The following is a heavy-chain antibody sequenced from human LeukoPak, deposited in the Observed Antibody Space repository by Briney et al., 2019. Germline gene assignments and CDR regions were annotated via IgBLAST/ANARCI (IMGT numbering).Heavy chain of an antibody. CDR2: ISGSGGST. CDR3: ANYGDYQYFDY. D-gene: IGHD4-17*01. CDR1: GFTFSSYA. J-gene: IGHJ4*02. Sequence: PGGSLRLSCAASGFTFSSYAMSWVRQAPGKGLEWVSGISGSGGSTYYADSVKGRFTVPRDNSKNTLYLQMNSLRADDTAVYDCANYGDYQYFDYWGQGTLVTVSS. V-gene: IGHV3-23*01.